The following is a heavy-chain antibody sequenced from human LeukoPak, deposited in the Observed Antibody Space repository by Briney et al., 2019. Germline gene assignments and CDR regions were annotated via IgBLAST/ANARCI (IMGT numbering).Heavy chain of an antibody. CDR2: INHSGST. CDR1: GGSFSGYY. Sequence: SETLSLTCAVYGGSFSGYYWSWIRQPPGKGLEWIGEINHSGSTNYNPSLKSRVTISVGTSKSQFSLKLSSVTAADTAVYYCARAGGYSYGCDYWGQGTLVTVSS. CDR3: ARAGGYSYGCDY. J-gene: IGHJ4*02. D-gene: IGHD5-18*01. V-gene: IGHV4-34*01.